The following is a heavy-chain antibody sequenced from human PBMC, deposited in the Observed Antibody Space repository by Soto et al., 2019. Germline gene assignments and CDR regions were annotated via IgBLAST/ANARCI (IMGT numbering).Heavy chain of an antibody. V-gene: IGHV4-59*01. Sequence: LETLSLTCTVSGGSISSYYWSWIRQPPGKGLEWIGYIYYSGSTNYNPSLKSRVTISVDTSKNQFSLKLSSVTAADTAVYYCARGDGNYYYMDVWGKGTTVTVSS. J-gene: IGHJ6*03. CDR1: GGSISSYY. CDR3: ARGDGNYYYMDV. CDR2: IYYSGST.